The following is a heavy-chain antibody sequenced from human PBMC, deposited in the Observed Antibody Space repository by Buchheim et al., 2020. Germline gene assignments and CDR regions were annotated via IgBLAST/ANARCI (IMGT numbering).Heavy chain of an antibody. D-gene: IGHD3-22*01. CDR3: ASSSEYYYDSSSYCLDY. V-gene: IGHV3-53*01. CDR1: GFTVSYNY. CDR2: IYSGGTT. Sequence: EVQLVESGGGLIQPGGSLRLSCAASGFTVSYNYMSWVRQAPGKGLEWVSVIYSGGTTYYADSVKGRFTIFRDSSKNTLYLQMNSLRAEDTAVYYCASSSEYYYDSSSYCLDYWGQGIL. J-gene: IGHJ4*02.